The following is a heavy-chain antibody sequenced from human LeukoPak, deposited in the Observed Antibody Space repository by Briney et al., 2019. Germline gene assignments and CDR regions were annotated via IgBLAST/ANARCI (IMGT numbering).Heavy chain of an antibody. CDR3: ARIPFRGYSYGYLDYYYYYGMDV. J-gene: IGHJ6*02. Sequence: SETLSLTCTVSGCSISSYYWSWIRQPPGKGLEWIGYIYYSGSTNHNPSLKSRVTISVDTSKNQFSLKLSSVTAADTAVYYCARIPFRGYSYGYLDYYYYYGMDVWGQGTTVTVSS. D-gene: IGHD5-18*01. V-gene: IGHV4-59*08. CDR2: IYYSGST. CDR1: GCSISSYY.